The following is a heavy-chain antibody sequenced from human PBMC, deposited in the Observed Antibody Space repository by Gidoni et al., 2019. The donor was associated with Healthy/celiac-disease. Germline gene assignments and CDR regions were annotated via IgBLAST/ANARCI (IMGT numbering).Heavy chain of an antibody. CDR3: ARDLYGSGSYWASYYYYGMDV. D-gene: IGHD3-10*01. Sequence: VQPVQSGAWVKLYGASVQVPCKASGSTLTVYYMHWGRQAPGQGLEAMGWNNPNSGATNYAQKFQGWVTRTRDTTISTANRELSRLGSDDTAVYDCARDLYGSGSYWASYYYYGMDVWGQGTTVTVSS. CDR1: GSTLTVYY. CDR2: NNPNSGAT. V-gene: IGHV1-2*04. J-gene: IGHJ6*02.